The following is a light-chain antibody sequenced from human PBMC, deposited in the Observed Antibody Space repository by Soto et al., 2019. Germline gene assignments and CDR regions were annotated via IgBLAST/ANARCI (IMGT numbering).Light chain of an antibody. J-gene: IGLJ1*01. V-gene: IGLV2-23*01. CDR1: RSDVGSSNT. CDR2: DGT. CDR3: CSKGSSSTYV. Sequence: QSALTQPASVSGSPGQSITISCTGTRSDVGSSNTVSWYQHNPGQAPRLIIYDGTERPSGSSDRFSGSKSGNTASLTISGLQAEDEADYYCCSKGSSSTYVLGTGTKLTVL.